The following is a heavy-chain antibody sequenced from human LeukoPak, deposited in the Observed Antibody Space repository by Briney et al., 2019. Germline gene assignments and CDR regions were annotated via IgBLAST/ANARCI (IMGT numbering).Heavy chain of an antibody. CDR2: IYTSGST. Sequence: SETLSLTCTVSGGSISSYYWSWIRQPPGKGLEWIGYIYTSGSTNYNPSLKSRVTISVDTSKNQFSLKLSSVTAADTAVYYCASSRYCSSTSCYMLGAHYYYYMDVWGKGTTVTVSS. CDR3: ASSRYCSSTSCYMLGAHYYYYMDV. V-gene: IGHV4-4*09. D-gene: IGHD2-2*02. J-gene: IGHJ6*03. CDR1: GGSISSYY.